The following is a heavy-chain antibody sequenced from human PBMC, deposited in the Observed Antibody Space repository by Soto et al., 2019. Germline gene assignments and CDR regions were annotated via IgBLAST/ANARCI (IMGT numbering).Heavy chain of an antibody. CDR2: INWNGGST. CDR1: GFTFDDYG. Sequence: SGGSLRLSCAASGFTFDDYGMSWVRQAPGKGLEWVSGINWNGGSTGYADSVKGRFTISRDNAKNTLYLQMNRLRAEDTTLYHCARVLLRAGITGTTISEGDAFDIWGQGTMVTVSS. J-gene: IGHJ3*02. CDR3: ARVLLRAGITGTTISEGDAFDI. V-gene: IGHV3-20*01. D-gene: IGHD1-7*01.